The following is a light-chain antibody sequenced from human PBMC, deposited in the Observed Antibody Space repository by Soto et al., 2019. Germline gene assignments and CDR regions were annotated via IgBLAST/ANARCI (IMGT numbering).Light chain of an antibody. Sequence: TQSPVTLSVSPGDTATLSCRASQRVSSHLAWYQQKPGQAPRLLIYAASSRATGIPDRFSGSGSGTDFTLTISRLEPEDFAVYYCQQYGSSPRAFGGGTKVDIK. V-gene: IGKV3-20*01. J-gene: IGKJ4*01. CDR1: QRVSSH. CDR2: AAS. CDR3: QQYGSSPRA.